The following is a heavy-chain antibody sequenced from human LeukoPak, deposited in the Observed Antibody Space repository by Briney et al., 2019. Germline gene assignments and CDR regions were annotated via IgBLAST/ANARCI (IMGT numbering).Heavy chain of an antibody. Sequence: LSLTCAVCGGSFSGYYWSWVRQAPGKGLEWVSGISWNSGNLAYADSVKGRFTISRDNAKNSLYLQMNSLRAEDTALYYCAKEADYSSSWTDYWGQGTLVTVSS. CDR3: AKEADYSSSWTDY. D-gene: IGHD6-13*01. CDR2: ISWNSGNL. V-gene: IGHV3-9*01. J-gene: IGHJ4*02. CDR1: GGSFSGYY.